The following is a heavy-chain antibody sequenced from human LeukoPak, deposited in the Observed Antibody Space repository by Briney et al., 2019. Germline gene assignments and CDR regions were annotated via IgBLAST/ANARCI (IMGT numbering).Heavy chain of an antibody. CDR3: ARANPDIVATQYYFDY. CDR1: GGSISSYY. J-gene: IGHJ4*02. CDR2: IYYSGST. D-gene: IGHD5-12*01. Sequence: SETLSLTCTVSGGSISSYYWTWIRQPPGKGLGWIGYIYYSGSTNYNPSPKSRVTISVDTSKNQFSLKLSSVTAADTAVYYCARANPDIVATQYYFDYWGQGTLVTVSS. V-gene: IGHV4-59*01.